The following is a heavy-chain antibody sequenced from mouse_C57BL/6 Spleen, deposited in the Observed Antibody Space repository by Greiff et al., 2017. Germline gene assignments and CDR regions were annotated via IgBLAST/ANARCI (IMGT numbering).Heavy chain of an antibody. V-gene: IGHV3-1*01. J-gene: IGHJ1*03. CDR1: GYSITSGYD. Sequence: VQLKESGPGMVKPSQSLSLTCTVTGYSITSGYDWHWIRHFPGNKLEWMGYISYSGSTNYNPSLKSRISITHDTSKNHFFLKLNSVTTEDTATYYCARDESNYGYFDVWGTGTTVTVSS. CDR3: ARDESNYGYFDV. D-gene: IGHD2-5*01. CDR2: ISYSGST.